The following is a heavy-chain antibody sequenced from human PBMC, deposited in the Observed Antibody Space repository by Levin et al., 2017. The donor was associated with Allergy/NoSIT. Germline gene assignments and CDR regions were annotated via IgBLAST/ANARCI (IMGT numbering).Heavy chain of an antibody. CDR1: GGSVRSGTYY. V-gene: IGHV4-61*03. D-gene: IGHD5/OR15-5a*01. J-gene: IGHJ6*02. Sequence: RSSETLSLTCSVSGGSVRSGTYYWSWIRRPPGKGLEWIGYINYRGGTKYNPSLGSRVTISVDTSKNDFSLKVTSVTAADTAVYYCARNRIIVSDGKDYYYGMDGWGPGTTVTVSS. CDR2: INYRGGT. CDR3: ARNRIIVSDGKDYYYGMDG.